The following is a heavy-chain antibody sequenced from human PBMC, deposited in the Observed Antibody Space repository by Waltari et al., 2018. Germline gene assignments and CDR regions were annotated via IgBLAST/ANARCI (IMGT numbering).Heavy chain of an antibody. Sequence: QVQLVQSGAEVKKPGSSVKVSCKASGGTFGSYAISWVRQAPGEGLEWMGGIIPIFGTAPNDAQKCQGRLTVTADESTATVYMDLSSLRSDDTAVYYCARRQLGGAFDPWGQGTLVSVSS. J-gene: IGHJ5*02. V-gene: IGHV1-69*12. D-gene: IGHD3-16*01. CDR1: GGTFGSYA. CDR3: ARRQLGGAFDP. CDR2: IIPIFGTAP.